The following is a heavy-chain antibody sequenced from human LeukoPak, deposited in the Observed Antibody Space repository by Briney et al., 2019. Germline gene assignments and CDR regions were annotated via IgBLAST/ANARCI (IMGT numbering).Heavy chain of an antibody. CDR2: ISTNGENT. CDR3: SVMHRYYDGSGYWVQ. D-gene: IGHD3-22*01. CDR1: GFTVSSYS. Sequence: SGGSLRLSCEASGFTVSSYSMSWVRQAPGKGLEWVSGISTNGENTSYTDPVKGRITTSRDTTTNMLYMDMNSLRDADTAVYYCSVMHRYYDGSGYWVQWGKGTLVTVSS. V-gene: IGHV3-23*01. J-gene: IGHJ4*02.